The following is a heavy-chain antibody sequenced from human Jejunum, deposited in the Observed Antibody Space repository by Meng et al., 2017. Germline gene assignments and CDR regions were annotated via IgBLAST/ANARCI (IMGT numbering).Heavy chain of an antibody. CDR1: GFAISNTG. D-gene: IGHD2-15*01. J-gene: IGHJ3*02. CDR3: ARDRGAAPFDI. Sequence: GGSLRFSCAASGFAISNTGIHWVRQAPGKGLEWVAVIWNDGRNYYYADSAKGRFTITVDNAKNTVSLEMNSLGDEDTAVYCCARDRGAAPFDIWGQGTVVTVSS. V-gene: IGHV3-33*01. CDR2: IWNDGRNY.